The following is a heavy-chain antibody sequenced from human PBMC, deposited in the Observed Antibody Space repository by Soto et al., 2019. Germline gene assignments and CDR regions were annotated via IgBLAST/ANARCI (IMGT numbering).Heavy chain of an antibody. J-gene: IGHJ6*02. CDR1: GGSITSGGYS. V-gene: IGHV4-30-2*06. CDR3: ARDYYGMDV. Sequence: TLYLTCTVPGGSITSGGYSWTWIRQSPGKGLEWIGYTYQSGSAYYNPSLKSRVTISVDRSKNQFSLNLTSVTAADTAVYYCARDYYGMDVWGQGTTVTV. CDR2: TYQSGSA.